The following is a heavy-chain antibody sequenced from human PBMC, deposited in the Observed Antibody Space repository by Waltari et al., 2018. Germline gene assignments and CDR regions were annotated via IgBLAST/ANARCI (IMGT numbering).Heavy chain of an antibody. CDR3: AKISLHREGYS. J-gene: IGHJ4*02. CDR2: VFQSGSA. Sequence: WWPWVRQPPGKGLEWIGEVFQSGSANYSPSLKSRVTLSVDKSTNQCFLTLNSVTAADTAMYYCAKISLHREGYSWGQGTLVTV. D-gene: IGHD2-15*01. V-gene: IGHV4-4*02. CDR1: W.